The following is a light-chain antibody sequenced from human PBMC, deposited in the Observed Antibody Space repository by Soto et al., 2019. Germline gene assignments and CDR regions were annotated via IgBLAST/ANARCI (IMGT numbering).Light chain of an antibody. J-gene: IGKJ1*01. CDR1: QSISSW. V-gene: IGKV1-5*01. CDR2: DAS. Sequence: DIQMTQSPSTLSASVGGRVTITCRASQSISSWLAWYQQKPGKAPKLLIYDASSLESGVPSRFSGSGSGTEFTLTISSLQPDDFATYYCQHYNSYWTFGQGTKVDIK. CDR3: QHYNSYWT.